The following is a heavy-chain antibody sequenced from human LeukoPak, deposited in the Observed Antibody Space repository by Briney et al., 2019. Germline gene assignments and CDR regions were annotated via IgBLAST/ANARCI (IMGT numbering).Heavy chain of an antibody. CDR2: IYHTGTT. J-gene: IGHJ6*03. Sequence: PSETLSLTCTVSGGSISSSNYYRGWIRQPPGKGLEWVGGIYHTGTTHYNPSLKSRVTISVDTSKNQLSLKLSSVTAADTAVYYCAREGRYYYYYMDVWGKGTTVTVSS. V-gene: IGHV4-39*02. CDR3: AREGRYYYYYMDV. CDR1: GGSISSSNYY.